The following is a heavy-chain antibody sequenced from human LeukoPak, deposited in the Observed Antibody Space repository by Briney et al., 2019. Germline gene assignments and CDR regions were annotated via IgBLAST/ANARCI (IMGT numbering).Heavy chain of an antibody. J-gene: IGHJ6*03. Sequence: SETLSLTRTVSGGSISSYYWSWIRQPPGKGLEWIGYIYYSGSTNYNPSLKSRVTMTVDTSKNQFSLKLSSVTAADTAVYYCARRDSSSGYYYMDVWGKGTTVTVSS. D-gene: IGHD6-13*01. CDR2: IYYSGST. CDR3: ARRDSSSGYYYMDV. V-gene: IGHV4-59*12. CDR1: GGSISSYY.